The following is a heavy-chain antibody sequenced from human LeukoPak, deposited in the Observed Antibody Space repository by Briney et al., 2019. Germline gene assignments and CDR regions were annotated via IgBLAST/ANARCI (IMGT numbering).Heavy chain of an antibody. V-gene: IGHV4-39*01. CDR2: IYYSGST. CDR3: ARQVSDYYYYYMDV. Sequence: ETLSLTCSVSGGSVSSSHYYWGWIRQPPGEGLHWIGNIYYSGSTYYNPSLESRVTLSLDTSKNYFSLKLGSVTAADTAVYYCARQVSDYYYYYMDVWGKGTAVTVSS. J-gene: IGHJ6*03. D-gene: IGHD5/OR15-5a*01. CDR1: GGSVSSSHYY.